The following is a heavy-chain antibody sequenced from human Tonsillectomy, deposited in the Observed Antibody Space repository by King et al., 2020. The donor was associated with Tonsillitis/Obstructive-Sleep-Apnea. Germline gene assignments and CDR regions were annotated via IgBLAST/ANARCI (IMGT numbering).Heavy chain of an antibody. V-gene: IGHV3-9*01. CDR1: GFTFDNYA. CDR2: ISWNSGSI. J-gene: IGHJ5*02. D-gene: IGHD2-15*01. Sequence: VQLVESGGGLVQPGRSLRLSCAASGFTFDNYAMHWVRQAPGKGLEWVSGISWNSGSIGYADSVKGRFTISRDNAKNSLYLQMNSLRAEDTALYYCAKGCGGGVVVPNCFDPWGQGTLVTVAS. CDR3: AKGCGGGVVVPNCFDP.